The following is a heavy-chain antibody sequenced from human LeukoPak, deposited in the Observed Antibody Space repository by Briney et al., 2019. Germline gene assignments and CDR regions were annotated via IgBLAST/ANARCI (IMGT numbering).Heavy chain of an antibody. CDR3: ARGARWPDS. V-gene: IGHV3-33*01. J-gene: IGHJ4*02. CDR2: IWYDGSNK. Sequence: GGSLRPSCAASGFTFSSYGMHWVRQVPGKGLEWVAVIWYDGSNKYYADSVKGRFTISRDNSKNTVYLQMNSLRAEDTAVYYCARGARWPDSWGQGTLVTVSS. CDR1: GFTFSSYG. D-gene: IGHD6-13*01.